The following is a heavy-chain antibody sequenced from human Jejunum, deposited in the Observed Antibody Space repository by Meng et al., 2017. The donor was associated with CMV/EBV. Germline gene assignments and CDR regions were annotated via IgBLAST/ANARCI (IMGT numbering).Heavy chain of an antibody. CDR2: INPNSGGT. CDR1: FPGDY. J-gene: IGHJ5*02. Sequence: FPGDYLTWVRQAPGQGLEWMGWINPNSGGTNYAQKFQGRVTMTRDTSINTAYMELSRLRSDDTAVYYCAREGMYYYDTSGMKWFDPWGQGTLVTVSS. V-gene: IGHV1-2*02. CDR3: AREGMYYYDTSGMKWFDP. D-gene: IGHD3-22*01.